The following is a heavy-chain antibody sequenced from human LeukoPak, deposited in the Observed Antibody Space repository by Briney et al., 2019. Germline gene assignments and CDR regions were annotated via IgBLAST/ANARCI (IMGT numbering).Heavy chain of an antibody. Sequence: SETLSLTCAVYGGSFSGYYWSWIRQPPGKGLEWIGEINHSGSTNYNPSLKSRVTISVDTSKNQFSLKLSSVTAADTAVYYCARGIPTLRYFRPDTNMDVWGKGTTVTVSS. CDR1: GGSFSGYY. CDR2: INHSGST. CDR3: ARGIPTLRYFRPDTNMDV. D-gene: IGHD3-9*01. J-gene: IGHJ6*03. V-gene: IGHV4-34*01.